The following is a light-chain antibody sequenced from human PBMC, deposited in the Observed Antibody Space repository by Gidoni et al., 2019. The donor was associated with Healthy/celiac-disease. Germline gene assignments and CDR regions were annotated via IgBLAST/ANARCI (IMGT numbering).Light chain of an antibody. CDR2: TAS. CDR3: QQYNSHPWT. V-gene: IGKV1-5*03. Sequence: DIQVTQSPSTLSASVGDRVTITCRASQSTSSWFGWYQQTAGKATKLLIYTASSLESGVPTRCSGRGSAKEFPPTISRLPDDDFANYYCQQYNSHPWTFGQGTKVEIK. J-gene: IGKJ1*01. CDR1: QSTSSW.